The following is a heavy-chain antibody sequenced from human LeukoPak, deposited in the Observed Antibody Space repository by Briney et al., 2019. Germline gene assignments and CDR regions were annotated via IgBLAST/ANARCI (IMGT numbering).Heavy chain of an antibody. V-gene: IGHV3-49*03. CDR2: IRSKAYGGTT. J-gene: IGHJ4*02. Sequence: PGRSLRLSCTASGFXFGDYAISWFRQAPGKGLEWVGFIRSKAYGGTTEYAASVKGRFTISRDDSKSIAYLQMNSLKTEDTAVYYCTRDLGYCSSTSCYEGEYFDYWGQGTLVTVSS. D-gene: IGHD2-2*01. CDR3: TRDLGYCSSTSCYEGEYFDY. CDR1: GFXFGDYA.